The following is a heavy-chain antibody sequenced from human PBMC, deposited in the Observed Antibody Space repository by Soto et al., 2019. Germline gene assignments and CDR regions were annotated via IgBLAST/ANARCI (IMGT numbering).Heavy chain of an antibody. Sequence: EVQLVESGGGFIQPGGSLRLSCAASGFNVSSHYINWIRQAPGKGLEWVLIMYSDGTTFYADSVKGRFTISRDNSKNTLYLQMNSLRAEDTAVYYCARDRPRGDFWSGYSLGGGMDVWGQGTTVTVSS. CDR1: GFNVSSHY. D-gene: IGHD3-3*01. CDR2: MYSDGTT. V-gene: IGHV3-53*01. CDR3: ARDRPRGDFWSGYSLGGGMDV. J-gene: IGHJ6*02.